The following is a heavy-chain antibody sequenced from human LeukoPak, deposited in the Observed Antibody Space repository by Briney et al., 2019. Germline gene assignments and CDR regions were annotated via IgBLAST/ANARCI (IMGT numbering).Heavy chain of an antibody. Sequence: GGSLRLSCAASGFTFSSYAMSWVRQAPGKGLEWVSAISGSGGSTYYADSVKGRFTISRDNSKNTLYLQMNSLRAEDPAVYYFARDLAAMVYYISYVWGQRTTVTVSS. CDR3: ARDLAAMVYYISYV. V-gene: IGHV3-23*01. D-gene: IGHD2-2*01. J-gene: IGHJ6*02. CDR1: GFTFSSYA. CDR2: ISGSGGST.